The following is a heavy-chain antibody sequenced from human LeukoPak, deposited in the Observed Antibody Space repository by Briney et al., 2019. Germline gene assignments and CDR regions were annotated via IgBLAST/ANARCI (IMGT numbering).Heavy chain of an antibody. V-gene: IGHV4-61*02. J-gene: IGHJ5*02. D-gene: IGHD2-2*01. CDR2: IYTSGST. CDR1: GGSISSGSYY. CDR3: ARDAYCSSTSCYVGWFDP. Sequence: SETLSLTCTVSGGSISSGSYYWSWIRQPAGKGLEWIGRIYTSGSTNYNPSLKSRVTISVHTSRNQFSLKLSSVTAADTAVYYCARDAYCSSTSCYVGWFDPWGQGTLVTVSS.